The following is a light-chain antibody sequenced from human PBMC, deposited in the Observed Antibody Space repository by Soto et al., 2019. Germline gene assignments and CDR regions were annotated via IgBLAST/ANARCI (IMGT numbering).Light chain of an antibody. J-gene: IGLJ3*02. Sequence: SYVVTQPPSVSVAPGQTARITCGENNIGRKSVHWYQQKPGQVPVLVVYDDRDRPSGIPERFSGSNSGNTATLTITRVEAGDDADYYCQAWDSRTERGVFGGGTKLTVL. CDR1: NIGRKS. CDR3: QAWDSRTERGV. CDR2: DDR. V-gene: IGLV3-21*02.